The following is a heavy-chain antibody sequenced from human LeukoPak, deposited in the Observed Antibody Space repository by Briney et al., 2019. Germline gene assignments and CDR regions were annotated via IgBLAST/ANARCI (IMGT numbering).Heavy chain of an antibody. D-gene: IGHD6-13*01. CDR3: AKDGTAAGLYFDL. Sequence: GGSLRLSCEVSGFTFTEYWMNWVRQAPGKGPEWVASIRQDGREKNYVDSVKGRFTISRDNTKNSLSLQLNGLRAEDTAVYYCAKDGTAAGLYFDLWGQGTLVTVSS. J-gene: IGHJ4*01. CDR1: GFTFTEYW. V-gene: IGHV3-7*04. CDR2: IRQDGREK.